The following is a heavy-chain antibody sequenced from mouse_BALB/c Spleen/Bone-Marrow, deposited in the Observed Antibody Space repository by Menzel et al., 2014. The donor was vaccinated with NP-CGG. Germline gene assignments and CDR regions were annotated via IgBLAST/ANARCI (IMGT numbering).Heavy chain of an antibody. CDR3: ARSKVLYAMDY. CDR1: GYTFSSYW. J-gene: IGHJ4*01. Sequence: QVTLKECGAELMKPGASVKISCKATGYTFSSYWIEWVKQRPGHGLEWIGEILPGNGSTNYNEKFKGKATFTAETSSNTAYMQLSSLTSEDSAVYYCARSKVLYAMDYWGQGTSVTVSS. CDR2: ILPGNGST. V-gene: IGHV1-9*01. D-gene: IGHD2-14*01.